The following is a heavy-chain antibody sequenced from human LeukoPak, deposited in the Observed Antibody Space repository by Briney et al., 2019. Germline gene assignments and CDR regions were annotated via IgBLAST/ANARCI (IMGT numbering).Heavy chain of an antibody. CDR3: ASWPVTIDAFDI. CDR1: GFTFSDYY. Sequence: GGSLRLSCAASGFTFSDYYMSWIRQAPGKGLEWVSYISSSGSTIYYADSVKGRFTISRDNAKNSLYLQMNSLRAEDTAMYYCASWPVTIDAFDIWGPGTMVTVSS. D-gene: IGHD3-3*01. V-gene: IGHV3-11*01. CDR2: ISSSGSTI. J-gene: IGHJ3*02.